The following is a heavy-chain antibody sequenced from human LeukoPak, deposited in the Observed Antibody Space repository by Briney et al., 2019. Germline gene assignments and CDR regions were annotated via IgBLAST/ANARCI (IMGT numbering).Heavy chain of an antibody. CDR2: IYYSGST. CDR3: AGGSYYYYGMDV. V-gene: IGHV4-59*08. CDR1: GGSISSYY. Sequence: SETLSLTCTVPGGSISSYYWSWIRQPPGKGLEWIGYIYYSGSTNYNPSLKSRVTISVDTSKNQFSLKLSSVTAADTAVYYCAGGSYYYYGMDVWGQGTTVTVSS. D-gene: IGHD1-26*01. J-gene: IGHJ6*02.